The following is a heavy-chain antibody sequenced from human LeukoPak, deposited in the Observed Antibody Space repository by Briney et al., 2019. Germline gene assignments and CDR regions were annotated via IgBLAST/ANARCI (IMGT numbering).Heavy chain of an antibody. V-gene: IGHV4-59*08. D-gene: IGHD1-1*01. CDR2: MYYSGST. Sequence: PSETLSLTCTVSGGSIISYYWSWIRQPPGKGLEWIGYMYYSGSTNYNPSLKSRVTISVDTSKNQFSLKLNSVTAADTAVYFCARRAYSAAYWKHFDYWGQGTLVTVSS. CDR1: GGSIISYY. J-gene: IGHJ4*02. CDR3: ARRAYSAAYWKHFDY.